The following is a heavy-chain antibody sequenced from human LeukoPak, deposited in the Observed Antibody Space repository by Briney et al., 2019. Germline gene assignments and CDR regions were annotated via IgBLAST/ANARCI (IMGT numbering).Heavy chain of an antibody. CDR1: GFTFSSYS. J-gene: IGHJ4*02. CDR3: ARGGTLKTYYFDY. CDR2: ISSSSSYI. V-gene: IGHV3-21*01. D-gene: IGHD1-26*01. Sequence: GGSLRLSCAASGFTFSSYSMNWVRQAPGKELEWVSSISSSSSYIYYADSVKGRFTISRDNAKNSLYLQMNSLRAEDTAVYYCARGGTLKTYYFDYWGQGTLVTVSS.